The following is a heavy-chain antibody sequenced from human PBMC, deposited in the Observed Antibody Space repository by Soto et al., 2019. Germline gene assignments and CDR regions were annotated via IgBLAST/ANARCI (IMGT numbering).Heavy chain of an antibody. Sequence: SETLSLTCTVSGGSISSYYWSWIRQPPGKGLEWIGYIYYSGSTNYNPSLKSRVTISVDTSKNQFSLKLSSVTAADTAVYYCAREKGQQLVRGYYYYGMDVWGQGTTVTVSS. CDR1: GGSISSYY. J-gene: IGHJ6*02. D-gene: IGHD6-13*01. V-gene: IGHV4-59*01. CDR2: IYYSGST. CDR3: AREKGQQLVRGYYYYGMDV.